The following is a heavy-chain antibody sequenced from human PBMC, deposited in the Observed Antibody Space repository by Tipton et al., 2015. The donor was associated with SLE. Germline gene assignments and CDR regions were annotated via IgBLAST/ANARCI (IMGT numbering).Heavy chain of an antibody. CDR3: ARHPPRGGSGYALDN. CDR1: GGSISSHY. D-gene: IGHD5-12*01. J-gene: IGHJ4*02. V-gene: IGHV4-59*11. CDR2: IYYSGTT. Sequence: TLSLTCTVSGGSISSHYWSWIRQPPGKGLEWIGYIYYSGTTYYNPSLKSRVNISVDTSKNQFSLKLSSVTAADTAVYYCARHPPRGGSGYALDNWGQGTLVTVSS.